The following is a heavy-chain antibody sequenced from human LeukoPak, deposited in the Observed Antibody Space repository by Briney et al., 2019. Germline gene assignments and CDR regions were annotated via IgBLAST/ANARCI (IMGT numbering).Heavy chain of an antibody. Sequence: GGSLGLSCAASGFTFSSYGMHWVRQAPGKGLEWVAFIRNDGGDKYYADSVKGRFTISRDNSKNTLYLQMNSLRVEDTALYYCAKVLSSSWGYFGFWGQGTLVTVSS. D-gene: IGHD6-13*01. CDR3: AKVLSSSWGYFGF. CDR1: GFTFSSYG. CDR2: IRNDGGDK. J-gene: IGHJ4*02. V-gene: IGHV3-30*02.